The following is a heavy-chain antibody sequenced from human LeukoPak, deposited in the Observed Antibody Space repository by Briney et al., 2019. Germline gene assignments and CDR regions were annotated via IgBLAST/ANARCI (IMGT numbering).Heavy chain of an antibody. J-gene: IGHJ4*02. D-gene: IGHD2-15*01. CDR2: ISYDGSNK. Sequence: GESLKISCAASGFTFSSYAMHWVRQAPGKGLEWVAVISYDGSNKYYADSVKGRFTISRDNSKNTLYLQMNSLRAEDTAVYYCARGCSGGSCYPWNFDYWGQGTLVTVSS. V-gene: IGHV3-30-3*01. CDR1: GFTFSSYA. CDR3: ARGCSGGSCYPWNFDY.